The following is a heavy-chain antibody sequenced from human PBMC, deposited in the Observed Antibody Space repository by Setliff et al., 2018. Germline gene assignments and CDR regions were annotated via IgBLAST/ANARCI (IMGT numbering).Heavy chain of an antibody. D-gene: IGHD2-8*02. CDR2: IYHRGST. V-gene: IGHV4-39*02. CDR1: GGSISSSNYY. CDR3: INANTGGTREVQKFQGRVTMTRDTSIDTAYM. Sequence: SETLSLTCTVSGGSISSSNYYWGWIRQPPGKGLEWIGSIYHRGSTYYNPSLKSRVTIAVDTSTNYYIHWVRQAPGQGLEWMGWINANTGGTREVQKFQGRVTMTRDTSIDTAYM. J-gene: IGHJ6*03.